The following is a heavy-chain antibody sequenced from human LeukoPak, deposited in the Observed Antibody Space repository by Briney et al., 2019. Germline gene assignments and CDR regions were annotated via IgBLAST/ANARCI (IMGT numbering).Heavy chain of an antibody. Sequence: SQTLSLTCAISGDSVSNKNTAWNWIRQSPSRGLEWLGRTYYRSKWHNTYAASVKSRITINPDTSKNQFSLQLNSVTPEDTAVYYCARGRARIDYWGQGTLVTVSS. J-gene: IGHJ4*02. CDR1: GDSVSNKNTA. V-gene: IGHV6-1*01. CDR2: TYYRSKWHN. CDR3: ARGRARIDY.